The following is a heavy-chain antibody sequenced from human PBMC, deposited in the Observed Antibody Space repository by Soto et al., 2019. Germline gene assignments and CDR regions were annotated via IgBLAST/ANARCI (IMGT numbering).Heavy chain of an antibody. CDR2: IKQDGSQK. J-gene: IGHJ4*02. D-gene: IGHD6-19*01. CDR3: VRHSGVWPLDY. CDR1: GFTFSSYW. V-gene: IGHV3-7*05. Sequence: GGSLRLSCAASGFTFSSYWMSWVRQAPGKGLEWVANIKQDGSQKYYVDSLKGRFTISRDNAENSLFLQMNSLRAEDTAVYYCVRHSGVWPLDYWGQGTLVTVSS.